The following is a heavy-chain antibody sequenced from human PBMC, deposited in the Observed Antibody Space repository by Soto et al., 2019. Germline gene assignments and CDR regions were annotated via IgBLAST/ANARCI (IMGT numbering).Heavy chain of an antibody. D-gene: IGHD3-22*01. CDR3: VRDRVLDSSGHGFAT. CDR1: GGSISSGTYY. CDR2: IYYSGST. J-gene: IGHJ5*02. V-gene: IGHV4-31*03. Sequence: SETLSLTCTVSGGSISSGTYYWSWIRQHPGKGLEWIAYIYYSGSTYYNPSLKSRDSISVDTSKNQFSLNLTSVTAADTAIYYCVRDRVLDSSGHGFATGAQGPMDTFS.